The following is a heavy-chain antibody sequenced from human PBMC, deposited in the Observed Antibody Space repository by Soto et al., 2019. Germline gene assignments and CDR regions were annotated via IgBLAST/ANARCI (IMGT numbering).Heavy chain of an antibody. CDR3: ARGLILWFGELSRRGGYYYYMDV. CDR1: GGSFSGYQ. D-gene: IGHD3-10*01. V-gene: IGHV4-34*01. CDR2: INDSGNI. J-gene: IGHJ6*03. Sequence: QVQLQQWGAGLLKPSETLSLTCAVYGGSFSGYQWSWIRQTPGKGLEWIGEINDSGNINYNPSLRSRVTILGDTAKKPNSPKLSSGTAADTAVYFCARGLILWFGELSRRGGYYYYMDVWGKGTTVTVSS.